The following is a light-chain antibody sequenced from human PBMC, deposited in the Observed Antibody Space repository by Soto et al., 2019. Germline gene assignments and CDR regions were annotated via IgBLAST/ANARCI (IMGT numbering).Light chain of an antibody. CDR3: AAWDDSLNVV. J-gene: IGLJ2*01. V-gene: IGLV1-44*01. CDR2: SNN. Sequence: QPVLTQPPSASGTPGQRVTIPCSGSSSNIGSNTVNWYQQLPGTAPKLLIYSNNQRPSGVPDRFSGSKSGTSASLAISGLQSEDEADYYCAAWDDSLNVVFGGGTKLTVL. CDR1: SSNIGSNT.